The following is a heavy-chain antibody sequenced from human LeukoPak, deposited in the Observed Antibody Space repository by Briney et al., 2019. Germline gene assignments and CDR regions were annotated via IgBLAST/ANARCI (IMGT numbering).Heavy chain of an antibody. J-gene: IGHJ4*02. D-gene: IGHD6-19*01. CDR1: GGSFSGYY. Sequence: RPSETLSLTCAVYGGSFSGYYWSWIRQPPGKGLEWIGEINHSGSTNYNPSLKSRVTISVDTSKNQFSLKLSSVTAADTAVYYCARVIAVAGPRDYWGQGTLVTVSS. CDR3: ARVIAVAGPRDY. CDR2: INHSGST. V-gene: IGHV4-34*01.